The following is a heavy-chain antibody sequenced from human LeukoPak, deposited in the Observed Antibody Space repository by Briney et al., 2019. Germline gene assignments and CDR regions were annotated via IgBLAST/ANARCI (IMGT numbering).Heavy chain of an antibody. J-gene: IGHJ4*02. V-gene: IGHV1-2*02. CDR3: AKGGGTIFGVLDY. Sequence: ASVKVSCKASGYTFTGYCMHWVRQAPGQGLGWMGWFNPNSGGTHYAQKFQGRVTMTRDTSISTAYMELSRLKSDDTALYYCAKGGGTIFGVLDYWGQGTLVTVSS. CDR1: GYTFTGYC. CDR2: FNPNSGGT. D-gene: IGHD3-3*01.